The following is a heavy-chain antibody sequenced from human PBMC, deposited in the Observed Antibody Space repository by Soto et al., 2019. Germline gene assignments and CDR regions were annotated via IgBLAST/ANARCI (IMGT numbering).Heavy chain of an antibody. CDR1: GFTFSDYY. D-gene: IGHD2-2*01. CDR2: ISSSGSTI. CDR3: GREVVVVPAAIKEDYYYYGMDV. V-gene: IGHV3-11*01. Sequence: QVQLVESGGGLVKPGGSLRLSCAASGFTFSDYYMSWIRQAPGKGLEWVSYISSSGSTIYYADSVKGRFTISRDNAKNSLYLQMNSLRAEDTAVYYCGREVVVVPAAIKEDYYYYGMDVWGQGTTVTVSS. J-gene: IGHJ6*02.